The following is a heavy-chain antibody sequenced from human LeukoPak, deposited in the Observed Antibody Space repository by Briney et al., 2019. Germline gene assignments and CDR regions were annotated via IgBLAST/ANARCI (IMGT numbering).Heavy chain of an antibody. CDR2: IWYDGSNK. CDR1: GFTFSSYG. V-gene: IGHV3-33*06. D-gene: IGHD3-22*01. Sequence: PGGSLRLSCAASGFTFSSYGMHWVRQAPGKGLEGVAVIWYDGSNKYYADSVKGRFTISRDNSKNTLYLQMNSLRAEDTAVYYCAKDGTYYYDSSGYQRYYYYYMDVWGKGTTVTVSS. CDR3: AKDGTYYYDSSGYQRYYYYYMDV. J-gene: IGHJ6*03.